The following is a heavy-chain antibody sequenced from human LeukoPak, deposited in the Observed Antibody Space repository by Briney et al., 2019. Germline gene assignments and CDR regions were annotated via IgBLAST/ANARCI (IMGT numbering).Heavy chain of an antibody. V-gene: IGHV3-48*04. CDR3: ASFSIRTGAYYLDV. Sequence: GGSLRLSCVASGFTFSTYNMNWVRQAPGKGLEWVSHISPRGTTRYYADSVKGRFTISRDNAKNSLYLKMSSLRVEDSAVYYCASFSIRTGAYYLDVWGKGTTVAVSS. CDR2: ISPRGTTR. D-gene: IGHD2/OR15-2a*01. CDR1: GFTFSTYN. J-gene: IGHJ6*03.